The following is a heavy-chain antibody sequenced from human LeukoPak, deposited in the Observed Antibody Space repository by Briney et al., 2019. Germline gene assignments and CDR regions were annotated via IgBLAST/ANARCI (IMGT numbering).Heavy chain of an antibody. Sequence: GGSLRLSCTASGFTFGDYLMSWFRQAPGKGLEWVANIKQDGSEKYYVDSVKGRFTISRDNAKNSLYLQMNSLRAEDTAVYYCARGRGVRGVRPVDYWGQGTLVTVSS. J-gene: IGHJ4*02. V-gene: IGHV3-7*01. D-gene: IGHD3-10*01. CDR1: GFTFGDYL. CDR3: ARGRGVRGVRPVDY. CDR2: IKQDGSEK.